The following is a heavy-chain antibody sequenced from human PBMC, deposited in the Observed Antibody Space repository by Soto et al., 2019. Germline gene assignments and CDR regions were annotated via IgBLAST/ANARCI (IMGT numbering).Heavy chain of an antibody. D-gene: IGHD4-17*01. Sequence: QVQLEQSGPEVKRPGTSVKVSCKASGGAFGRYSVSWVRQAPGQGLEWIGGVIPVFNTSNYSLKFQDGVAISADESTSTVFMELRSLRSEDTALYYCARGDEMTAVTIFEYWGQGTLVTVSS. J-gene: IGHJ4*02. CDR3: ARGDEMTAVTIFEY. CDR1: GGAFGRYS. V-gene: IGHV1-69*01. CDR2: VIPVFNTS.